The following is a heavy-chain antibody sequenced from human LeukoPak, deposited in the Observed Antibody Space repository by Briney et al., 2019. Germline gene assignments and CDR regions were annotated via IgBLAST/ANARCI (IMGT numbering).Heavy chain of an antibody. Sequence: GASVKVSCKASGYTFTGYYMHWVRQAPGQGLEWMGWINPNSGGTNYAQKFQGRVTMTRDTSISTAYMELSRLRSDDTAVYYCARVKVDTAMVLDYWGQGTLVTVSS. D-gene: IGHD5-18*01. J-gene: IGHJ4*02. CDR2: INPNSGGT. CDR3: ARVKVDTAMVLDY. V-gene: IGHV1-2*02. CDR1: GYTFTGYY.